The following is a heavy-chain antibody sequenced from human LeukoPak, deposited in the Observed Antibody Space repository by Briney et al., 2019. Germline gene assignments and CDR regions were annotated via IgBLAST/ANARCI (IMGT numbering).Heavy chain of an antibody. J-gene: IGHJ4*02. CDR3: ARVGLDISTHLDY. D-gene: IGHD2-2*01. CDR2: IYYSGNT. V-gene: IGHV4-34*01. Sequence: SETLSLTCAVYGGSFSGYSWNWIRQPPVKGLEWIGSIYYSGNTYYNPSLKSRVTISVDTSKNQFSLKVTSVTAADTAVYYCARVGLDISTHLDYWGQGTLVTVSS. CDR1: GGSFSGYS.